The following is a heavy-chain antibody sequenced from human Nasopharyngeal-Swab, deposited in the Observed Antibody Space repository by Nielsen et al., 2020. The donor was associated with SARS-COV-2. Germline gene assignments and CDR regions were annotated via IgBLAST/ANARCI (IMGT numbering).Heavy chain of an antibody. CDR2: IDPSDSYT. V-gene: IGHV5-10-1*01. D-gene: IGHD4-17*01. CDR1: GYSFTNYW. CDR3: AGGFGDYVISYFQH. J-gene: IGHJ1*01. Sequence: GESLKISCKGSGYSFTNYWISWVRQMPGKGLEWMGRIDPSDSYTNYSPSFQGHVSISADKSISTAYLQWSSLKASDTAMYYCAGGFGDYVISYFQHWGQGTLVTVSS.